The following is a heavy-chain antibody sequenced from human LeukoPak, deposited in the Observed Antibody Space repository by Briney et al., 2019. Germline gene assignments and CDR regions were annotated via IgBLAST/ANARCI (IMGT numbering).Heavy chain of an antibody. CDR2: FDPEDGET. J-gene: IGHJ4*02. Sequence: ASVTVSCKVSGYTLTELSMHWVRQAPGKGLEWMGGFDPEDGETIYAQKFQGRVTMTEDTSTDTDYMELSSLRSEDTAVYYCATEPFDFPARQFDYWGQGTLVTVSS. CDR3: ATEPFDFPARQFDY. CDR1: GYTLTELS. V-gene: IGHV1-24*01. D-gene: IGHD3-9*01.